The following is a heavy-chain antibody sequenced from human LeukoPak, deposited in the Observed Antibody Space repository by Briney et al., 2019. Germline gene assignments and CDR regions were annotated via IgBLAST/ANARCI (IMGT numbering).Heavy chain of an antibody. Sequence: SETLSLTCTVSGGSISSYYWSWIRQPPGKGLEWIGYIYYSGSTNYNPSLKSRATISVDTSKNQFSLKLSSVTAADTAVYYCARAIGDYYDSSGYFFDYWGQGTLVTVSS. J-gene: IGHJ4*02. V-gene: IGHV4-59*01. D-gene: IGHD3-22*01. CDR2: IYYSGST. CDR3: ARAIGDYYDSSGYFFDY. CDR1: GGSISSYY.